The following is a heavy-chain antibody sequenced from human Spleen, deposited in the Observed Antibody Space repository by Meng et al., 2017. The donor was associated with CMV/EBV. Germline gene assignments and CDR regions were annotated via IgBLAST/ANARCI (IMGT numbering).Heavy chain of an antibody. CDR2: IYYSGST. D-gene: IGHD6-13*01. J-gene: IGHJ4*02. V-gene: IGHV4-31*02. CDR3: ARDFALVGRFFDY. Sequence: VSGRSISSGGYYWTWIRQHPGKGLEWIGYIYYSGSTYYNPSLKSRVTISVDTSKNQFSLKLSSVTAADTAVYYCARDFALVGRFFDYWGQGTLVTVSS. CDR1: GRSISSGGYY.